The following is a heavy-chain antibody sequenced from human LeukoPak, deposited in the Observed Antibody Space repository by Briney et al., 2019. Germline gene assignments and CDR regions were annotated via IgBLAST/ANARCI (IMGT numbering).Heavy chain of an antibody. Sequence: SETLSLTCTVSGGSISSSSYYWGWIRQPPGKGLEWIGSIYYSGSTYYNPSLKSRVTISVDTSKNQFSLKLSSVTAADTAVYYCARGALAAAGNPFDYWGQGTLVTVSS. CDR3: ARGALAAAGNPFDY. D-gene: IGHD6-13*01. J-gene: IGHJ4*02. V-gene: IGHV4-39*07. CDR2: IYYSGST. CDR1: GGSISSSSYY.